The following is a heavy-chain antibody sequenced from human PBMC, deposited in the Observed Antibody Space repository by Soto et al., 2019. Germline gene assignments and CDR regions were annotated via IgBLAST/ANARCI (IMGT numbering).Heavy chain of an antibody. CDR1: GGSISSGGYY. J-gene: IGHJ5*02. V-gene: IGHV4-31*03. CDR2: IYYSGST. CDR3: ARVHYDFWSGYLIWFDP. Sequence: SETLSLTCTVSGGSISSGGYYWSWIRQHPGKGLEWIGYIYYSGSTYYNPSLKSRVTISVDTSKNQFSLKLSSVTAADTAVYYCARVHYDFWSGYLIWFDPWGQGTLVTVSS. D-gene: IGHD3-3*01.